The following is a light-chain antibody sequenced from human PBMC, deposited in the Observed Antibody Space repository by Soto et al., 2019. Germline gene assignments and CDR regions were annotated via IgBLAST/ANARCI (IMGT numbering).Light chain of an antibody. CDR3: QYYGSSPCT. CDR1: ASVSSNC. J-gene: IGKJ1*01. Sequence: DIVLTQSPGTLSLSPGDRGTPSCRASASVSSNCLAWYQQKPGQAPRLLIYHAFSRATGIPARFSGSGSGTDFTLTISRLEPEDFAVYYCQYYGSSPCTFGQGTKVEIK. CDR2: HAF. V-gene: IGKV3-20*01.